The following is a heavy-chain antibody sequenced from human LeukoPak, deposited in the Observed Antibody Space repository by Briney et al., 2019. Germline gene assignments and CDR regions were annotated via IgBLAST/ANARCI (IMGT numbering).Heavy chain of an antibody. V-gene: IGHV3-23*01. CDR2: ISGSGGST. Sequence: PGGSLSLSSAASGFTFSSYAISWVRQAPGKGLEWVSAISGSGGSTYYADSVKGRFTISRDNSKNTLYLQMNSLRAEDTAVYYCAKDQDYIAVAGTENLFYPSGQDTLVPVSS. CDR1: GFTFSSYA. CDR3: AKDQDYIAVAGTENLFYP. D-gene: IGHD6-19*01. J-gene: IGHJ5*02.